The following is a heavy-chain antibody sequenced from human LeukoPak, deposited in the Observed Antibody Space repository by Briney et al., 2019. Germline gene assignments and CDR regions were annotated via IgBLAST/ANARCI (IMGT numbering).Heavy chain of an antibody. V-gene: IGHV3-21*01. Sequence: GGSLRLSCAASGFTFSSYSMNWVRQAPGKGLEWVSSISSSSSYIYYADSVKGRFTISRDNAKNSLYLQMNSLRAEDTAVYYCARITAVAGSDDYWGQRTLVTVSS. CDR1: GFTFSSYS. J-gene: IGHJ4*02. CDR2: ISSSSSYI. D-gene: IGHD6-19*01. CDR3: ARITAVAGSDDY.